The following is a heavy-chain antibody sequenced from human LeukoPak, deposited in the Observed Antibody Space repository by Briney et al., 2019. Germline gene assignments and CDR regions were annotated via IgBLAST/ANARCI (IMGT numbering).Heavy chain of an antibody. CDR3: ARDSSSVTMLSSPSLTLLRGIKYSYYYGLDV. D-gene: IGHD3-10*01. Sequence: QTGGSLRLSCAASGFTFSHYAMHWVRQAPGKGLEWVALISDDGTNKYYADSVQGRFTISRDNSKNTLYLQMNSLRAADAAVYYCARDSSSVTMLSSPSLTLLRGIKYSYYYGLDVWGQGTTVTVSS. J-gene: IGHJ6*02. V-gene: IGHV3-30*04. CDR2: ISDDGTNK. CDR1: GFTFSHYA.